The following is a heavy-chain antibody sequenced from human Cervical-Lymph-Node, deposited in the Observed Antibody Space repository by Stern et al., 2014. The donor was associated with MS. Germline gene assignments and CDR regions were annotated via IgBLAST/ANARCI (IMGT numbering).Heavy chain of an antibody. J-gene: IGHJ4*02. D-gene: IGHD2-15*01. Sequence: EVQLLESGGGLVQRGGSLRLSCVVSRLTFSSYAMSWVRQAPGTGLEWVSEISGSGRGTYYADSVKGRFTISRDNSNNTLYLQMNSLRAEDTAVYYCAKNRVAVDSWGQGTLVTVSS. V-gene: IGHV3-23*01. CDR2: ISGSGRGT. CDR1: RLTFSSYA. CDR3: AKNRVAVDS.